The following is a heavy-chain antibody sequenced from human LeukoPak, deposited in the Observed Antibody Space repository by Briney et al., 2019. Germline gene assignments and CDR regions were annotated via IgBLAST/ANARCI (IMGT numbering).Heavy chain of an antibody. D-gene: IGHD2-15*01. J-gene: IGHJ4*02. CDR1: GFTFSSYG. Sequence: GGSLRLSCAASGFTFSSYGMHWVRQAPGKGLEWVAFIRYDGSNKYYADSVRGRFIVSRDNSRNTVYLQMNSLRLEDTALCHCVRDPIPGYPDYFDSWGRGTLVTVSS. CDR3: VRDPIPGYPDYFDS. V-gene: IGHV3-30*02. CDR2: IRYDGSNK.